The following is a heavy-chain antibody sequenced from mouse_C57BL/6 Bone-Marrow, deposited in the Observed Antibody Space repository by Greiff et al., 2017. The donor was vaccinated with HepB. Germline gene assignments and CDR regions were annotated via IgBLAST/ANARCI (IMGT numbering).Heavy chain of an antibody. CDR3: TREGVTLRHWDFDV. CDR2: ISSGGDYI. V-gene: IGHV5-9-1*02. CDR1: GFTFSSYA. D-gene: IGHD1-2*01. J-gene: IGHJ1*03. Sequence: EVKLVESGAGLVKPGGSLKLSCAASGFTFSSYAMSWVRQTPEKRLEWVAYISSGGDYIYYADTVKGRFTISRDNARNTLYLQMSSLKSEDTAMYYCTREGVTLRHWDFDVWGTGTTVTVSS.